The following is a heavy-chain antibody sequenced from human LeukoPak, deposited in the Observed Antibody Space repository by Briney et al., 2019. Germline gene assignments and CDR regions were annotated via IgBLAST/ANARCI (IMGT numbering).Heavy chain of an antibody. CDR2: IIPIFGTA. J-gene: IGHJ5*02. CDR1: GGTFSSYA. D-gene: IGHD3-22*01. CDR3: GREDYYYDSSGYQIGGWFDP. Sequence: ASVKVSCKASGGTFSSYAISWVRQAPGQGLEWMGRIIPIFGTANYAQKFQGRVTITADKSTSTAYMELSSLRSEDTAVYYCGREDYYYDSSGYQIGGWFDPWGQGTLVTVSS. V-gene: IGHV1-69*06.